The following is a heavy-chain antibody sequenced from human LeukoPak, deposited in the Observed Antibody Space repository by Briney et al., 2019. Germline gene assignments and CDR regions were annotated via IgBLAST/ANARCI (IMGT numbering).Heavy chain of an antibody. J-gene: IGHJ4*02. V-gene: IGHV3-74*01. CDR1: GFTFSSYW. CDR3: ARSYYGSGSYYTPGLDY. CDR2: INSDGSST. D-gene: IGHD3-10*01. Sequence: PGGSLRLSCAASGFTFSSYWMHWVRQAPGKGLVWVSRINSDGSSTSYADSVKGRFTIPRDNAKNTLYLQMNSLRAEDTAVYYCARSYYGSGSYYTPGLDYWGQGTLVTVSS.